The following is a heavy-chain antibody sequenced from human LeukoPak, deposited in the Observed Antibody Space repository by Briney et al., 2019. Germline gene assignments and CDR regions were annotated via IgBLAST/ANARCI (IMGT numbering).Heavy chain of an antibody. CDR1: GGSISSGGYS. V-gene: IGHV4-30-2*01. D-gene: IGHD1-1*01. J-gene: IGHJ3*02. Sequence: KPSETLSLTCAVSGGSISSGGYSWSWIRQPPGKGLEWIGYIYHSGSTYYNPSLKSRVTISVDRSKNQFSLKLSSVTAADTAVYYCARRGVPSPDAFDIWGQGTMVTVSS. CDR2: IYHSGST. CDR3: ARRGVPSPDAFDI.